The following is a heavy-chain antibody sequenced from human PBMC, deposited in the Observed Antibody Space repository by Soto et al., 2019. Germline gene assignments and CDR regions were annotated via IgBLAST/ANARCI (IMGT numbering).Heavy chain of an antibody. CDR3: ARDLRVRGTYYYYYGMDV. CDR2: INAGNGNT. Sequence: GASVKVSCKASGYTFTSYAMHWVRQAPGQRLEWMGWINAGNGNTKYSQKFQGRVTITRDTSASTAYMELSSLRSEDTAVYYCARDLRVRGTYYYYYGMDVWGQGTTVTVSS. D-gene: IGHD3-10*01. V-gene: IGHV1-3*01. J-gene: IGHJ6*02. CDR1: GYTFTSYA.